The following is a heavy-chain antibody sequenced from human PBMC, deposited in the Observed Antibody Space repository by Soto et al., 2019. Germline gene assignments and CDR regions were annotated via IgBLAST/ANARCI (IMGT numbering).Heavy chain of an antibody. Sequence: QVQLVQSGTEMRKPGSSVKVSCQASGDTFDIYTFNWVRQAPGQGLEWMGGIFAVFGSPHYAEKFQDRLPITADEYTTTDYMEVRNMRYEETFVDYCATNGISVVFDSCGQGTLFTGSS. J-gene: IGHJ4*02. D-gene: IGHD1-26*01. CDR1: GDTFDIYT. CDR2: IFAVFGSP. V-gene: IGHV1-69*01. CDR3: ATNGISVVFDS.